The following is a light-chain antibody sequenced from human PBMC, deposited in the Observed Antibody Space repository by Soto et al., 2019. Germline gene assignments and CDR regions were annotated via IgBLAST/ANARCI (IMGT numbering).Light chain of an antibody. V-gene: IGLV1-47*01. CDR3: AAWDDSLSGNWV. Sequence: SVLTQPPSASGPPGQRVTISCSGSSSNIGSNYVYWYQQLPGTAPKLLIYRNNQRPSGVPDRFSGSKSGTSASLAISGLRSEDEADYYCAAWDDSLSGNWVFGGGTKLTVL. CDR2: RNN. J-gene: IGLJ3*02. CDR1: SSNIGSNY.